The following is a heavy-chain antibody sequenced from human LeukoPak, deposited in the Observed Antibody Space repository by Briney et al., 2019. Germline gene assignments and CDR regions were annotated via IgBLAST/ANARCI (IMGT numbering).Heavy chain of an antibody. V-gene: IGHV1-69*13. J-gene: IGHJ5*02. D-gene: IGHD1-26*01. CDR1: GGTFSSYA. CDR2: IIPIFGTA. CDR3: ARSWRSYYGRYWFDP. Sequence: SVKVSCKASGGTFSSYAISWVRQAPGQGLEWIGGIIPIFGTANYAQKFQGRVTITADESTSTAYMELSNLRSEDTAVYYCARSWRSYYGRYWFDPWGQGTLVTVSS.